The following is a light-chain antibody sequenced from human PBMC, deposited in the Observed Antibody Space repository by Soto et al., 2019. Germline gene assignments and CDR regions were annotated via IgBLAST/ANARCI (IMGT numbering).Light chain of an antibody. J-gene: IGKJ1*01. CDR3: QQYNNWRPWT. CDR1: QSVSSN. V-gene: IGKV3-15*01. CDR2: GAS. Sequence: EIVMTQSPATLSVSPGERATLSCRASQSVSSNLAWYQQKPGQAPRLLIYGASTRATGIPARFSGSGSGTDFTLTISSLQSEDFAVYYCQQYNNWRPWTFGQGTKVESK.